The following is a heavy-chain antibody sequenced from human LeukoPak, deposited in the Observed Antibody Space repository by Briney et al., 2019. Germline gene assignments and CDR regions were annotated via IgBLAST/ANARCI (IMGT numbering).Heavy chain of an antibody. J-gene: IGHJ6*03. D-gene: IGHD5-24*01. V-gene: IGHV4-39*01. CDR2: IYYSVST. CDR1: GGSISSSSHY. CDR3: ARHQLGYFYHMDV. Sequence: PSETLSLTCTVSGGSISSSSHYWGWIRQPPGKGLEWIGSIYYSVSTYYNPSLKSRVTISVDTSNPQFSLKLSSVTAADTAVYYCARHQLGYFYHMDVWGKGTTVSVSS.